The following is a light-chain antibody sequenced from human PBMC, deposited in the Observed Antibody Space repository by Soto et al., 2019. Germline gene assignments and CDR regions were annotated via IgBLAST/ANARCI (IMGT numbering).Light chain of an antibody. J-gene: IGLJ1*01. CDR2: GSR. Sequence: QSALTQPPSVSGAPRQRVTISCTGSSSNIGAGHDVHWYQQLPGSAPKLLIYGSRTRPSGVPDRFSGSRSGTSASLAITGVQAEDEADYYCQSYDSSLSAHYAFGTGTKLTVL. V-gene: IGLV1-40*01. CDR1: SSNIGAGHD. CDR3: QSYDSSLSAHYA.